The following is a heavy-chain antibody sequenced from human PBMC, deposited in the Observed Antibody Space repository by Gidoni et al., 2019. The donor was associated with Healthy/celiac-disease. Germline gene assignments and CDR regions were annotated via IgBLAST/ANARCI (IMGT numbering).Heavy chain of an antibody. CDR2: IKHSGST. J-gene: IGHJ4*02. D-gene: IGHD6-19*01. Sequence: QVQLQQWGAGLLKPSETLSLTCAVYGGSFSGYYWTWIRQPPGKGLEWIGEIKHSGSTNYNPSLKSRVTISVDTSKNQFSLKLSSVTAADTAVYYCARCRIAVAGTISFDYWGQGTLVTVSS. V-gene: IGHV4-34*01. CDR1: GGSFSGYY. CDR3: ARCRIAVAGTISFDY.